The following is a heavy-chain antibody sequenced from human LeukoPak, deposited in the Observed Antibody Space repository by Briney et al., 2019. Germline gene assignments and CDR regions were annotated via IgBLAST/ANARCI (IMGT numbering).Heavy chain of an antibody. Sequence: PGGSLRLSCAASGFTFSSYEMNWVRQAPGKGLEWVSYISSSGSTIYYADSVKGRFTISRDNAKNSLYLQMNSLRAEDTAVYYCARDHVQGSGSYYRGYWGQGTLVTVSS. J-gene: IGHJ4*02. D-gene: IGHD3-10*01. V-gene: IGHV3-48*03. CDR3: ARDHVQGSGSYYRGY. CDR1: GFTFSSYE. CDR2: ISSSGSTI.